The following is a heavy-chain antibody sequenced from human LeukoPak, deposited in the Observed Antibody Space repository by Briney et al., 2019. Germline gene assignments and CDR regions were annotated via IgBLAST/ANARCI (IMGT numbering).Heavy chain of an antibody. CDR1: GSSISSSSYY. V-gene: IGHV4-39*01. J-gene: IGHJ5*02. CDR3: ASQSIIMVRGVASRNWFDP. D-gene: IGHD3-10*01. Sequence: SETLSLTCTVSGSSISSSSYYWGWIRQPPGKGLEWIGSIYYSGSTYYNPSLKSRVTISVDTSKNQFSLKLSSVTAADTAVYYCASQSIIMVRGVASRNWFDPWGQGTLVTVSS. CDR2: IYYSGST.